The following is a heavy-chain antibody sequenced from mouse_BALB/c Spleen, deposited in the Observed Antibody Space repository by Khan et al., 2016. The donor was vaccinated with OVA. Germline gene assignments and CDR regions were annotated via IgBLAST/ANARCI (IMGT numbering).Heavy chain of an antibody. CDR1: GYSITSGYS. CDR3: VRWDY. CDR2: IDYSGTT. Sequence: EVQLQESGPDLLKPSQSLSLTCTVTGYSITSGYSWHWIRQFPGHKLEWMGYIDYSGTTNYNPSFKSRISITREISKNQFFLQLNSVTTEDTATYYCVRWDYWGQGTTLTVSS. V-gene: IGHV3-1*02. J-gene: IGHJ2*01.